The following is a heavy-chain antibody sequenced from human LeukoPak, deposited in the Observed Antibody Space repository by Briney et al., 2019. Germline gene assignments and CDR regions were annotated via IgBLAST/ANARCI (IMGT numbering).Heavy chain of an antibody. CDR3: AKDLSYYDILTGLYGMDV. D-gene: IGHD3-9*01. CDR2: ISGSGGST. V-gene: IGHV3-23*01. J-gene: IGHJ6*02. CDR1: GFTFSSYA. Sequence: GGSLRLSCAASGFTFSSYAMSWVRQAPGKRLEWVSAISGSGGSTYYADSVKGRFTTSRDNSKNTLYLQMNSLRAEDTAVYYCAKDLSYYDILTGLYGMDVWGQGTTVTVS.